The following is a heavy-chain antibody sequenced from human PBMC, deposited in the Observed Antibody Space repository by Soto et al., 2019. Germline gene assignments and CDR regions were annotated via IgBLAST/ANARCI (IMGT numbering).Heavy chain of an antibody. V-gene: IGHV4-4*07. CDR3: ARQRTYSSAWFDY. CDR2: IYTSGTT. CDR1: GGSIGTYY. Sequence: QVLLQESGPGLVKPSETLSLTCTVSGGSIGTYYWTWLRQPAGKGLEWIGRIYTSGTTNYNPSLKSRVTMLIDPSRNQFSLRRSSVTAADTALYYCARQRTYSSAWFDYWGQGTLVTVSS. D-gene: IGHD6-19*01. J-gene: IGHJ5*01.